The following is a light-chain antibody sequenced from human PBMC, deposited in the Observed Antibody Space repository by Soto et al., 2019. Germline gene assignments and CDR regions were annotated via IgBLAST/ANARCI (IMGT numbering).Light chain of an antibody. CDR2: DTS. CDR3: AAWDDSLNGPA. J-gene: IGLJ2*01. V-gene: IGLV1-44*01. Sequence: QSVLTQPPSASGTPGQRVTVSCSGTYSNIGINDVHWYRQLSGTAPQILIYDTSQRATGVPDRFSGSRSGTSASLVISGLQTEDEADYHCAAWDDSLNGPAFGGGTKLTLL. CDR1: YSNIGIND.